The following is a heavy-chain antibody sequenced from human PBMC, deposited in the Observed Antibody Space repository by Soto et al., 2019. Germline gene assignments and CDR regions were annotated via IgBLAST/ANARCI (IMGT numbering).Heavy chain of an antibody. D-gene: IGHD3-16*01. CDR1: GFTFGTYA. Sequence: EVQLLESGGGLVQPGGSLRLSCAASGFTFGTYAMKWLRQAPGRGLECVSFISGSGRTTYYAESVKGRFTVSRDNSKSTMSLQMNSLRAEDTALYYCAKFRGSSYSYYYMDVWGKGTTVTVSS. CDR3: AKFRGSSYSYYYMDV. V-gene: IGHV3-23*01. J-gene: IGHJ6*03. CDR2: ISGSGRTT.